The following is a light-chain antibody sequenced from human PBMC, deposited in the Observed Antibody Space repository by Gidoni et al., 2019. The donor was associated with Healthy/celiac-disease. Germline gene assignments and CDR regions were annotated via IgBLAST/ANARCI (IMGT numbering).Light chain of an antibody. Sequence: IVMPQSPASLALSLGERATINCKPSQSVLYSSNNKSYLAWYQQKPGQPPKLLIYWASTRETGVPDRFSGSGSGTDFTLTISSLQAEDVAVYYCQQYYSTPRSFGQGTKLEIK. CDR1: QSVLYSSNNKSY. CDR2: WAS. CDR3: QQYYSTPRS. V-gene: IGKV4-1*01. J-gene: IGKJ2*04.